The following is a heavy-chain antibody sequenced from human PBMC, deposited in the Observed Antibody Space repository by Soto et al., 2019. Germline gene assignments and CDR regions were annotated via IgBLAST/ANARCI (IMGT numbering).Heavy chain of an antibody. V-gene: IGHV3-30*18. D-gene: IGHD3-9*01. Sequence: GGSLRLSCAASGFTFSTYAMSWVRQAPGKGLEWVAGMLGDGGSKYYADSVMGRFTISRDNSKNTLYLQMNSLRAEDTAVHYCAKDQYDILTGYGVDPWGQGTLVTVSS. CDR3: AKDQYDILTGYGVDP. CDR2: MLGDGGSK. J-gene: IGHJ5*02. CDR1: GFTFSTYA.